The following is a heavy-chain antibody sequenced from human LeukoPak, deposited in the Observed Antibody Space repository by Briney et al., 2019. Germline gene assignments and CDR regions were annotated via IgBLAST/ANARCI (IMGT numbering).Heavy chain of an antibody. J-gene: IGHJ4*02. V-gene: IGHV3-23*01. CDR3: ARDYDSSGYYQANFDY. Sequence: PGGSLRLSCAASGFTFSSYAMNWVRQAPGKGLEWVSAISGSGGSTYYADSVKGRFTISRDNSKNTLYLQMNSLRAEDTAVYYCARDYDSSGYYQANFDYWGQGTLVTVSS. CDR2: ISGSGGST. D-gene: IGHD3-22*01. CDR1: GFTFSSYA.